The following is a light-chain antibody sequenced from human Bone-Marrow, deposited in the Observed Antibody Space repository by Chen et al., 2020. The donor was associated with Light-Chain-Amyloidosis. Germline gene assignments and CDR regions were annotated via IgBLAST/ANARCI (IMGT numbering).Light chain of an antibody. CDR1: DLPTKY. Sequence: SSELTQPPSVSVSPGQTARITCSGDDLPTKYAYWYQQKPGQAPVLVIHRDTKRPSGISERFSGSSSGTIATLTISGVQAEDEADYHCQSADSSGTYEVIFGGGTKLTVL. CDR2: RDT. V-gene: IGLV3-25*03. CDR3: QSADSSGTYEVI. J-gene: IGLJ2*01.